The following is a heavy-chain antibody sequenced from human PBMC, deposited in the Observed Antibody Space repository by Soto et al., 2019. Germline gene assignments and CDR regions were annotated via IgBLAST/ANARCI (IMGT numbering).Heavy chain of an antibody. J-gene: IGHJ4*02. Sequence: PSETPSLTCAVSCGSISSSSWWSWVRQPPGKGLEWIGEIYHTGNTNYNPSLESRVTISVDKSKNQFSLNLNSVTAADTAVYYCAKDSRAAAGNHRYFFSYRGQRNLVTGSS. D-gene: IGHD6-13*01. CDR3: AKDSRAAAGNHRYFFSY. CDR2: IYHTGNT. CDR1: CGSISSSSW. V-gene: IGHV4-4*02.